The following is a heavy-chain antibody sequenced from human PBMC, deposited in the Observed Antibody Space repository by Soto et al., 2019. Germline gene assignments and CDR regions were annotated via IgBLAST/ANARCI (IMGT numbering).Heavy chain of an antibody. CDR1: GGTFSSYA. D-gene: IGHD6-19*01. CDR2: IIPIFGTA. J-gene: IGHJ4*02. Sequence: SVKVSCKASGGTFSSYAISWVRQAPGQGLEWMGGIIPIFGTANYAQKFQGRVTITADESTSTAYMELSSLRSEDTAVYYCARAVAGTFYFDYWGQGTLVTVSS. CDR3: ARAVAGTFYFDY. V-gene: IGHV1-69*13.